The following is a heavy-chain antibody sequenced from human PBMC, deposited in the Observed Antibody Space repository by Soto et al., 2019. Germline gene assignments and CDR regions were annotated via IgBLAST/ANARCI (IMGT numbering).Heavy chain of an antibody. CDR2: ISSSSSYI. CDR1: GFTFTRYS. D-gene: IGHD3-22*01. J-gene: IGHJ4*02. CDR3: ASEVASSGYFDY. V-gene: IGHV3-21*01. Sequence: GSLRLSCAASGFTFTRYSMNWVRQAPGKGLEWVSSISSSSSYIYYADSVKGRFTISRDNAKNSLYLQMNSLRAEDTAVYYCASEVASSGYFDYWGQGTLVTVSS.